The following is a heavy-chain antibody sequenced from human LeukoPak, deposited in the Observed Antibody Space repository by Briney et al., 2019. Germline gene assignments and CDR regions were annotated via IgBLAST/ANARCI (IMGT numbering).Heavy chain of an antibody. CDR2: ISAYNGNT. Sequence: ASVKVSCKASGYTFTSYGISWVRQAPGQGLGWMGWISAYNGNTNYAQKLQGRVTMTTDTSTSTAYMELRSLRSDDTAVYYCARRRPRAYYYGSGREYYYYGMDVWGQGTTVTVSS. D-gene: IGHD3-10*01. V-gene: IGHV1-18*01. CDR3: ARRRPRAYYYGSGREYYYYGMDV. J-gene: IGHJ6*02. CDR1: GYTFTSYG.